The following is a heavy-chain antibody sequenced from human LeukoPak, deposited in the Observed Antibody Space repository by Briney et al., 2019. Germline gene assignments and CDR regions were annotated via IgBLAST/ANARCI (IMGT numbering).Heavy chain of an antibody. D-gene: IGHD4-17*01. V-gene: IGHV4-39*01. CDR3: ARRIYGDRFDY. Sequence: SETLSLTCTVSGGSISSSSYYWGWIRQPPGKGLEWIGSIYYSGSTYYNPSLKSRVTISVDTSKNQFSLKLSSVTAADTAVYYCARRIYGDRFDYWGQGTLVTVSS. CDR2: IYYSGST. J-gene: IGHJ4*02. CDR1: GGSISSSSYY.